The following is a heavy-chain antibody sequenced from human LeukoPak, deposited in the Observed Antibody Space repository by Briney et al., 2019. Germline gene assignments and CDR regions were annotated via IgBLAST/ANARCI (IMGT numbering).Heavy chain of an antibody. J-gene: IGHJ4*02. Sequence: SETLSLTCAVYGGSFSGYYWSWIRQPPGKGLEWIGEINHSGSTNYNPSLKRRVTISVDTSKNQFSLKLSSVTAADTAVYYCAREDSGYYYGIRYWGQGTLVTVSS. CDR1: GGSFSGYY. D-gene: IGHD3-22*01. V-gene: IGHV4-34*01. CDR2: INHSGST. CDR3: AREDSGYYYGIRY.